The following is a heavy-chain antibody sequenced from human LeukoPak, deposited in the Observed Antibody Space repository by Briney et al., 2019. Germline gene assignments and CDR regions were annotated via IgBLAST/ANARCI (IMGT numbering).Heavy chain of an antibody. J-gene: IGHJ3*02. CDR2: IYYSGNT. D-gene: IGHD3-22*01. Sequence: SETLSLTCTVSGGSISDYYWTWVRQPPGKGLEWIGHIYYSGNTIYNPSLKSRVTISVDTSKNQFSLKLTSVTTADTAVYYCAGEDYFDSSGYASWRFDIWGQGTMVTVSS. CDR3: AGEDYFDSSGYASWRFDI. CDR1: GGSISDYY. V-gene: IGHV4-59*01.